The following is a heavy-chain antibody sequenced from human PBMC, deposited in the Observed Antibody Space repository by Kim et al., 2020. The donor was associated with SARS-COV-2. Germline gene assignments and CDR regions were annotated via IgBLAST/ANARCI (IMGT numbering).Heavy chain of an antibody. CDR2: ISDSGGAR. D-gene: IGHD2-8*01. CDR1: GFSFSTHA. V-gene: IGHV3-23*01. Sequence: GGSLRLSCAASGFSFSTHAMSWVRQAPGKGLEWVSLISDSGGARYYADSVKGRFTISRDNFKNTLYLDMNSLRAEETAVYHCAKILMRPPNYYYGMDVWGQGTTVTVSS. J-gene: IGHJ6*02. CDR3: AKILMRPPNYYYGMDV.